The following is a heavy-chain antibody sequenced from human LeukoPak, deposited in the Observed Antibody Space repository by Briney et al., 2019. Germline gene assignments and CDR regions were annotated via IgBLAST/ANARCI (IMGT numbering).Heavy chain of an antibody. V-gene: IGHV4-34*01. J-gene: IGHJ6*03. Sequence: PSETLSLTCAVYGGSFSGYYWSWIRQPPGKGLEWIGEINHSGGTNYNPSLKSRVTISVDTSKNQFSLKLSSVTAADTAVYYCARLLLDIVVVPAAIIRTYYYYYMDVWGKGTTVTVSS. CDR2: INHSGGT. CDR1: GGSFSGYY. D-gene: IGHD2-2*03. CDR3: ARLLLDIVVVPAAIIRTYYYYYMDV.